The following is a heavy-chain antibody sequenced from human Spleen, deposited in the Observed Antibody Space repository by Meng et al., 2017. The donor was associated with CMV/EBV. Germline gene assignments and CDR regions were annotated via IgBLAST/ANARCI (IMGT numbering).Heavy chain of an antibody. D-gene: IGHD1-26*01. CDR1: GASISNYY. J-gene: IGHJ6*02. CDR3: ARDKWSRRSLDYYYYGMDV. V-gene: IGHV4-59*12. CDR2: ISYSGST. Sequence: SETLSLTCTVSGASISNYYWSWIRQPPGKGLKWIGYISYSGSTNYNTSLKSRVTISVDTSKNQFSLKLSSVTAADTAVYYCARDKWSRRSLDYYYYGMDVWGQGTTVTVSS.